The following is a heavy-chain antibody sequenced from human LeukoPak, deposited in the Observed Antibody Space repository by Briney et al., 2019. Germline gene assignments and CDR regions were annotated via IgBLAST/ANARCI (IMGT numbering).Heavy chain of an antibody. CDR2: IYSGGST. J-gene: IGHJ4*02. D-gene: IGHD1-1*01. Sequence: GGSLRLSCAASGFTVSSNHMSWVRQAPGKGLEWVSVIYSGGSTDYADSVKGGFTISRDNLKNTLYLQMSSLRAEDTAVYYCARGPAGYNWGQGTLVTFSS. CDR3: ARGPAGYN. CDR1: GFTVSSNH. V-gene: IGHV3-53*01.